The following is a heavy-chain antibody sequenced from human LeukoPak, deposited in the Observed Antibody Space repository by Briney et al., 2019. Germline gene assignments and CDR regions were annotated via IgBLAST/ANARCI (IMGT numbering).Heavy chain of an antibody. Sequence: GGSLRLSCAASGFTFSNSAMSWVRQAPGKGLEWVSAISNSGGSTYYADSVKGRFTISRDNSKNTLYLQMNSLRVEDAAVYYCATLPYYYDSSGSYYFDYWGQGTLVTVSS. D-gene: IGHD3-22*01. J-gene: IGHJ4*02. CDR3: ATLPYYYDSSGSYYFDY. CDR1: GFTFSNSA. CDR2: ISNSGGST. V-gene: IGHV3-23*01.